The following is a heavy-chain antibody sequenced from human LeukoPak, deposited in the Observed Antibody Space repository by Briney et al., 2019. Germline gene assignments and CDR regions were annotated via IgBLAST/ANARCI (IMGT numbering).Heavy chain of an antibody. Sequence: PGGSLRLSCAASGFTFSSYGMHWVRQAPGKGLEWVAVIWYGGSNKYYADSVKGRFTISRDNSKNTLYLQMNSLRAEDTAVYYCAKGLRYFDWSGGYYYYMDVWGKGTTVTVSS. CDR3: AKGLRYFDWSGGYYYYMDV. D-gene: IGHD3-9*01. J-gene: IGHJ6*03. V-gene: IGHV3-33*08. CDR1: GFTFSSYG. CDR2: IWYGGSNK.